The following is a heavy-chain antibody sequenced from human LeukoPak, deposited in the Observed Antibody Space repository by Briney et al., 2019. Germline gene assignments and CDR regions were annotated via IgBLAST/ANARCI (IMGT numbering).Heavy chain of an antibody. V-gene: IGHV4-59*08. Sequence: SETLSLTCTVSGGSITSYYWTWIRQPPGKGLEWIGFIYGDGSTKYNPSLKSRVTMSVDTSKNQFSLKLSSVTAADTAVYYCARHERARVGATQTGFFDYWGQGTLVTVSS. J-gene: IGHJ4*02. D-gene: IGHD1-26*01. CDR1: GGSITSYY. CDR3: ARHERARVGATQTGFFDY. CDR2: IYGDGST.